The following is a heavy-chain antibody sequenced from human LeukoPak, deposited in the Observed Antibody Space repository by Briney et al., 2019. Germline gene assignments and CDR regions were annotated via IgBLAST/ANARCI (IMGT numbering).Heavy chain of an antibody. CDR2: ISGGSNYI. J-gene: IGHJ4*02. CDR3: ARDRQTSCSSTTCSFDHFDY. CDR1: GFTLSSYN. V-gene: IGHV3-21*01. Sequence: PGGSLRPSCAAPGFTLSSYNIKWVRPAPRKGLGWGSSISGGSNYIYYADSVKGRFTISRDNAKNSLYLQMNSLRAEDTAVYYCARDRQTSCSSTTCSFDHFDYWGQGTLVTVSS. D-gene: IGHD2-2*01.